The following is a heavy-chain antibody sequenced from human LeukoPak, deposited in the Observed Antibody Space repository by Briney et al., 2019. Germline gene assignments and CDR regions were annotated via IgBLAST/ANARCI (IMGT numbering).Heavy chain of an antibody. J-gene: IGHJ2*01. V-gene: IGHV3-23*01. CDR3: AKPRAMTTGVGRYFDL. D-gene: IGHD1-1*01. CDR1: GFTFSTYA. CDR2: LSGSGGST. Sequence: GGSLRLSCDASGFTFSTYAMSWVRQAPGEGLEWVSGLSGSGGSTWYADSVRGRFTISRDNSKNTVYLQMNSLRAEDTATYYCAKPRAMTTGVGRYFDLWGRGTLVTVSS.